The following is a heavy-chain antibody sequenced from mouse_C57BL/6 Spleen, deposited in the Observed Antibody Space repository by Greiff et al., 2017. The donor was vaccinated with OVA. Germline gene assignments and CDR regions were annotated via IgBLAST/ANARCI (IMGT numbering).Heavy chain of an antibody. J-gene: IGHJ4*01. Sequence: EVMLVESGGGLVKPGGSLKLSCAASGFTFSSYTMSWVRQTPEKRLEWVATISGGGGNTYYPDSVKGRFTISRDNAKNTLYLQMSSLRSEDTALYYCARHRYYGSSYDYYAMDYWGQGTSVTVSS. V-gene: IGHV5-9*01. CDR1: GFTFSSYT. CDR2: ISGGGGNT. D-gene: IGHD1-1*01. CDR3: ARHRYYGSSYDYYAMDY.